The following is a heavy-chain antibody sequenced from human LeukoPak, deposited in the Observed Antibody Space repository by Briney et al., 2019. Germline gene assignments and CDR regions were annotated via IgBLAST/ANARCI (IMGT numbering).Heavy chain of an antibody. D-gene: IGHD2-15*01. J-gene: IGHJ4*02. Sequence: AGSLTLSCTASGFTFSSYDMNWIRQAPGKGLEWVALVSYDGRNENYADSVKGRFTISRDNAKNSLYLQMNSLRVADTAVYSCARGTNGWHEPLDYWGQGTLVTVSS. CDR3: ARGTNGWHEPLDY. CDR1: GFTFSSYD. CDR2: VSYDGRNE. V-gene: IGHV3-30*12.